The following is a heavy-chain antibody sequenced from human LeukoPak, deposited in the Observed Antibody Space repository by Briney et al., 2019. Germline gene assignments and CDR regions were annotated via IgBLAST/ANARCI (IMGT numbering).Heavy chain of an antibody. CDR2: IYYSGST. J-gene: IGHJ4*02. CDR1: GGSISSYN. V-gene: IGHV4-59*01. CDR3: ARGEMATIGGGDY. D-gene: IGHD5-24*01. Sequence: SETLSLTCTVSGGSISSYNWSWIRQPPGKGLEWIGYIYYSGSTNYNPSLKSRVTISVDTSKNQFSLKLSSVTAADTAVYYCARGEMATIGGGDYWGQGTLVTVSS.